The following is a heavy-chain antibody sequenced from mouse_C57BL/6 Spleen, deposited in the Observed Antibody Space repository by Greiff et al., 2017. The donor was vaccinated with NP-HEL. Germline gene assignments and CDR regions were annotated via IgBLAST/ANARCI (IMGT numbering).Heavy chain of an antibody. CDR3: ARGVYYYGSSEDFDY. V-gene: IGHV5-17*01. CDR1: GFTFSDYG. J-gene: IGHJ2*01. Sequence: DVKLVESGGGLVKPGGSLKLSCAASGFTFSDYGMHWVRQAPEKGLEWVAYISSGSSTIYYADTVKGRFTISRDHAKNTLFLQMTSLRSEDTAMYYCARGVYYYGSSEDFDYWGQGTTLTVSS. CDR2: ISSGSSTI. D-gene: IGHD1-1*01.